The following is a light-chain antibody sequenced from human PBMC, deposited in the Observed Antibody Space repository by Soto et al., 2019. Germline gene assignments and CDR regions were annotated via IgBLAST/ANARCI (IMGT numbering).Light chain of an antibody. CDR3: SSYAGINTLV. CDR1: SSDVGGHNY. V-gene: IGLV2-8*01. CDR2: EVT. Sequence: QSALTQPPSASGSPGQSVTISCTGTSSDVGGHNYVSWYQQRPGKAPKLIIYEVTQRPSGVSDRFSGSKSGNTATLTVSGLQAEDEADYHCSSYAGINTLVFGGGTQLTVL. J-gene: IGLJ2*01.